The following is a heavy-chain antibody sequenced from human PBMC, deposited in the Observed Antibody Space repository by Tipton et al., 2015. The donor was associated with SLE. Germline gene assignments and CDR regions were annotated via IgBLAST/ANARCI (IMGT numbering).Heavy chain of an antibody. D-gene: IGHD4-17*01. V-gene: IGHV4-4*02. CDR2: VYHSGST. CDR1: GVSISVSHW. CDR3: ARAPHRDYGDYGGDAFDI. Sequence: TLSLTCAVSGVSISVSHWWSWVRQSPGKGLEWIGEVYHSGSTNYNPSLKSRVTISVDTSMNQFSLNLSSVTAADTAVYYCARAPHRDYGDYGGDAFDIWGQGTMVTVSS. J-gene: IGHJ3*02.